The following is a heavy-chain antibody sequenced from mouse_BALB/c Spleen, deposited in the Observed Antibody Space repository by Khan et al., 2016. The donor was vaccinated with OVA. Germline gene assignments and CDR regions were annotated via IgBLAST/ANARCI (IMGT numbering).Heavy chain of an antibody. D-gene: IGHD1-2*01. J-gene: IGHJ4*01. V-gene: IGHV5-6*01. CDR3: TRFITTTTGDYYAMDY. CDR1: GFIFSSYG. Sequence: EVELVESGGDLVNPGGSLKLSCAASGFIFSSYGMSWVRQTPDKRLEWVATISRGGTSTYYPDSVKGRFTISRDHAKNTLSLPMSSLKSEDTAMYYCTRFITTTTGDYYAMDYWSQGTSVTVSS. CDR2: ISRGGTST.